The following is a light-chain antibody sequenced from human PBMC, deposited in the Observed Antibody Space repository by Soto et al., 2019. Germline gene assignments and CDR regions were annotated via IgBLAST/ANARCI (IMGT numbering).Light chain of an antibody. CDR3: QQSGT. CDR1: QRINSY. J-gene: IGKJ1*01. Sequence: DLQMTQSPSSLSASVGDRVTITCRTSQRINSYLNWYQQKPGKAPKLLIYAASSLQGGVPSRFSGSGSGTDFILTISSLQHEDFATYYCQQSGTFGQGTQVEIK. V-gene: IGKV1-39*01. CDR2: AAS.